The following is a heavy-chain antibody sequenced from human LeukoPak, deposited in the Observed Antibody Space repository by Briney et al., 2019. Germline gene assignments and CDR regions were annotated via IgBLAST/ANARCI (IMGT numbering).Heavy chain of an antibody. CDR3: ARVGYDSSGYYSYMDV. CDR1: GGTFSSYA. Sequence: GASVKVSCKASGGTFSSYAISWVRQAPGQGLEWMGGIIPIFGTANYAQKFQGRVTITTDESTSTAYMEPSSLRSEDTAVYYCARVGYDSSGYYSYMDVWGKGTTVTVSS. CDR2: IIPIFGTA. V-gene: IGHV1-69*05. D-gene: IGHD3-22*01. J-gene: IGHJ6*03.